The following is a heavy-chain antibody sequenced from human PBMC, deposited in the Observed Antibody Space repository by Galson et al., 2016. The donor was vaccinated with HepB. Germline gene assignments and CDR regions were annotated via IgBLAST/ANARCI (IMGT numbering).Heavy chain of an antibody. D-gene: IGHD6-19*01. CDR1: GFTVSNAW. Sequence: SLRLSCAASGFTVSNAWMSWVRQAPGKGPEWVGRIKSESDGGTTDYAAPVRGRFSMSRDDSKNMLYLQMNSLKTEDTAVYYCSTDKVAVAGKLEVGYWGQGSLVTVSS. J-gene: IGHJ4*02. CDR3: STDKVAVAGKLEVGY. V-gene: IGHV3-15*01. CDR2: IKSESDGGTT.